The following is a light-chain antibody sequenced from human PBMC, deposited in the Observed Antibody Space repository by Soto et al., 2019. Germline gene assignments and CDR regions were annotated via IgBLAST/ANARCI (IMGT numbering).Light chain of an antibody. CDR3: QQYNNWPFPSWT. Sequence: EIVMTQSPATLSVSPGERATLSCRASQSVSSNLAWYQQKPGQAPRLLIYAASTRATGIPARFSGSGSGTECTLTIISPQSEDFAVYYCQQYNNWPFPSWTFGQGTKVEIK. V-gene: IGKV3-15*01. J-gene: IGKJ1*01. CDR2: AAS. CDR1: QSVSSN.